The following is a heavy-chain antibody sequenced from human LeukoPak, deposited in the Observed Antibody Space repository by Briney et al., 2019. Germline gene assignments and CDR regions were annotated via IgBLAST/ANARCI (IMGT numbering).Heavy chain of an antibody. CDR2: ISSSSSTI. CDR1: GFTFSSYS. D-gene: IGHD4-17*01. Sequence: GGSLRLSCAASGFTFSSYSMNWVRQAPGKGLEWVSYISSSSSTIYYADSVKGRFTISRDNAKNTLYLQTNSLRAEDTAVYYCARVGAYGDYVMYDAFDIWGQGTMVTVSS. J-gene: IGHJ3*02. CDR3: ARVGAYGDYVMYDAFDI. V-gene: IGHV3-48*01.